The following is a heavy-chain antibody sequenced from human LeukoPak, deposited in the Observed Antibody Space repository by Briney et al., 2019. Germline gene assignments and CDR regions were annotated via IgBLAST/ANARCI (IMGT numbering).Heavy chain of an antibody. Sequence: SSETLSLTCTVSGGSISSYYWSWIRQPPGKGLEWIGYIYYGGSTNYNPSLKSRVTISVDTSKNQFSLKLSSVTAADTAVYYCARAPSGTYYYYMDVWGKGTTVTVSS. CDR3: ARAPSGTYYYYMDV. D-gene: IGHD3-10*01. CDR2: IYYGGST. J-gene: IGHJ6*03. CDR1: GGSISSYY. V-gene: IGHV4-59*01.